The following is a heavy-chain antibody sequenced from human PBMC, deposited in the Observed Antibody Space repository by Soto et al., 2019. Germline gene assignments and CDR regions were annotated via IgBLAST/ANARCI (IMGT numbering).Heavy chain of an antibody. Sequence: GASVKVSCKASGYTFTSYAMHWVRQPPGQRLEWMGWINAGNGNTKYSQKFQGRVTITRDTSASTAYMELSSLRSEDTAVYYCARDGARYFDWLLNYYYYGMDVWGQGTTVTVSS. D-gene: IGHD3-9*01. CDR1: GYTFTSYA. CDR2: INAGNGNT. V-gene: IGHV1-3*01. CDR3: ARDGARYFDWLLNYYYYGMDV. J-gene: IGHJ6*02.